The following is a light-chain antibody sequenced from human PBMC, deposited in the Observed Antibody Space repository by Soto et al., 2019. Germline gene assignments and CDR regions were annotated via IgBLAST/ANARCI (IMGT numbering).Light chain of an antibody. J-gene: IGKJ1*01. CDR2: SAS. V-gene: IGKV1-39*01. CDR1: RSISNY. Sequence: DIQMTQSPSSLSASVGERVTITCRASRSISNYLHWYQQKPGKAPKLLIYSASSLKSGVPSRFSGSGSGTQFTLAISSLQPEDFATYFCQQSYSVPPTFGQGTEVDIK. CDR3: QQSYSVPPT.